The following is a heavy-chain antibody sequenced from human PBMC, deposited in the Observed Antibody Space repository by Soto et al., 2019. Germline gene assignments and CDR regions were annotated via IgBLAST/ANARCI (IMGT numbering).Heavy chain of an antibody. CDR1: GGSISSSNW. V-gene: IGHV4-4*02. D-gene: IGHD5-12*01. Sequence: SSETLSLTCAVSGGSISSSNWWSWVRQPPGKGLEWIGEIYHSGSTNYNPSLKSRVTISVDKSKNQFSLKLSSVTAADTAVYYCSIVATSRGSFDYWGQGTLVTVSS. CDR2: IYHSGST. CDR3: SIVATSRGSFDY. J-gene: IGHJ4*02.